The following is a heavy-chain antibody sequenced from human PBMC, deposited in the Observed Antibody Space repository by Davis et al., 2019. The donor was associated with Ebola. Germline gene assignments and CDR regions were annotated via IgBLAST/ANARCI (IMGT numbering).Heavy chain of an antibody. V-gene: IGHV3-73*01. CDR2: IRSKANSYAT. J-gene: IGHJ5*02. Sequence: GESLKISCAASGFTFSGSAMHWVRQASGKGLEWVGRIRSKANSYATAYAASVKGRFTISRDDSKNTAYLQMNSLKTEDTAVYYCVKNGIFGVVMTYNWFDPWGQGTLVTVSS. D-gene: IGHD3-3*01. CDR3: VKNGIFGVVMTYNWFDP. CDR1: GFTFSGSA.